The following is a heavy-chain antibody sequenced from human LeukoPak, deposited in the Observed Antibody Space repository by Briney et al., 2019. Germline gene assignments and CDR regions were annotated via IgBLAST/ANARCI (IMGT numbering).Heavy chain of an antibody. Sequence: SVKVSCKASGYTFTDYYIHWVRQAPGQGLEWMGGIILIFGTANYAQKFQGRVTITADESTSTAYMELSSLRSEDTAVYYCARYIVVVPAASPSEAGDYYYYMDVWGKGTTVTVSS. V-gene: IGHV1-69*13. CDR2: IILIFGTA. D-gene: IGHD2-2*01. CDR1: GYTFTDYY. CDR3: ARYIVVVPAASPSEAGDYYYYMDV. J-gene: IGHJ6*03.